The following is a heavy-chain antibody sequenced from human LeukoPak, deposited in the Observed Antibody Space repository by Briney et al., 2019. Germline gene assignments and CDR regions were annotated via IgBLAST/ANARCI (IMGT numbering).Heavy chain of an antibody. CDR2: IYYSGST. CDR1: GGSISGYY. J-gene: IGHJ4*02. D-gene: IGHD6-19*01. V-gene: IGHV4-59*01. Sequence: SETLSLTCTVSGGSISGYYWSWIRQPPGKGLECIGYIYYSGSTNYNPSLKSRVTISLDTSKNQFSLKLSSVTAADTAVYYCARAGIAVAGSRYYFDYWGQGTLVTVSS. CDR3: ARAGIAVAGSRYYFDY.